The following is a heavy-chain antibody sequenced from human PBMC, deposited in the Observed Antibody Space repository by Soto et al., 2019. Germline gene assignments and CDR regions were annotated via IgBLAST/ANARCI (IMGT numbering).Heavy chain of an antibody. D-gene: IGHD2-15*01. J-gene: IGHJ4*02. CDR2: MANDGSYQ. Sequence: QVQLVESGGGVVQPGGSLRLSCATSGFIFSTYGMQWVRQSPGEGLEWVAVMANDGSYQYYADSVKGRFTISRDNSKNTLYLQMDSLRRDDTAVYYCARSIGGSSYYPPDYWGQGTLVTVSS. V-gene: IGHV3-30*03. CDR3: ARSIGGSSYYPPDY. CDR1: GFIFSTYG.